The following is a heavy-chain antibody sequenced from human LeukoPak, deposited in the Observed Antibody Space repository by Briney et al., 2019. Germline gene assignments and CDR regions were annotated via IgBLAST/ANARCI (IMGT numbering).Heavy chain of an antibody. CDR2: ISGSGGST. Sequence: PGGSLRLSCAASGFTFSSYAMSWVRQAPGKGLEWVSAISGSGGSTYYADSVKGRFTISRDNSKNTLYLQMNSLRAEDTAVYYCAKAEVLIAVAGGYYYYYGMDVWGQGTTVTVSS. J-gene: IGHJ6*02. D-gene: IGHD6-19*01. CDR3: AKAEVLIAVAGGYYYYYGMDV. CDR1: GFTFSSYA. V-gene: IGHV3-23*01.